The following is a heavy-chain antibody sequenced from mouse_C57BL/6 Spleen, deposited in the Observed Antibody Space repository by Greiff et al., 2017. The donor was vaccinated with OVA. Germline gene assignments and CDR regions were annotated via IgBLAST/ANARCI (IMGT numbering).Heavy chain of an antibody. CDR2: IDPYDSYT. CDR3: GRRGTGRAHWYFDG. Sequence: QVQLQQPGAELVKPGASVKLSCKASGYTFTSYWMQWVKQRPGQGLEWIGEIDPYDSYTNYYQKFKGKATLTVDTSSSTAYMQLSSLPSEDSAVYYCGRRGTGRAHWYFDGWGTGTTVTVAS. J-gene: IGHJ1*03. V-gene: IGHV1-50*01. D-gene: IGHD4-1*01. CDR1: GYTFTSYW.